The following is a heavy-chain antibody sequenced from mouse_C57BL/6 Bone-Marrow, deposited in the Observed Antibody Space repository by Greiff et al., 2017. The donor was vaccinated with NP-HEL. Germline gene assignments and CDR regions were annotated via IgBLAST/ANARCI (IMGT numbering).Heavy chain of an antibody. J-gene: IGHJ1*03. CDR1: GFSFNTYA. Sequence: DAGGGLVQPKGSLKLSCAASGFSFNTYAMNWVRQAPGKGLEWVARIRSKSNNYATYYADSVKDRFTISRDDSESMLYLQMNNLKTEDTAMYYCVRGDDGYPHWYFDVWGTGTTVTVSS. D-gene: IGHD2-3*01. CDR2: IRSKSNNYAT. CDR3: VRGDDGYPHWYFDV. V-gene: IGHV10-1*01.